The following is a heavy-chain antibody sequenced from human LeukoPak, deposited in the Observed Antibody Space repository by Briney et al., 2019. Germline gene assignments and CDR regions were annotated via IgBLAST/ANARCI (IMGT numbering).Heavy chain of an antibody. Sequence: ASVTVSCKVSAFTLADLSMHWVRQAPGKGLEWVGGFDRKNGDTIYAQRFRGRVTLTEDTSTGTAYMDLSSLSADDTAVYYCATGVYCATTTCPGYQHYYYFMDVWGKGTTVTVSS. CDR2: FDRKNGDT. CDR3: ATGVYCATTTCPGYQHYYYFMDV. J-gene: IGHJ6*03. V-gene: IGHV1-24*01. CDR1: AFTLADLS. D-gene: IGHD2-2*01.